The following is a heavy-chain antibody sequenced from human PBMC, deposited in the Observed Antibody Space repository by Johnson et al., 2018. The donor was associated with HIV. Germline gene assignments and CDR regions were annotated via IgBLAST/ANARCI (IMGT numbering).Heavy chain of an antibody. CDR2: IKSKTDGGTT. V-gene: IGHV3-15*01. CDR1: GFTFSNAW. CDR3: TTDNLVDNWNYVGLV. Sequence: EVQLVESGGGLIKPGGSLRLSCAASGFTFSNAWMSWVRQAPGKGLEWVARIKSKTDGGTTDYAAPVKGRFTISRDDSKNTLSLQMNSLKTEDTAVYYCTTDNLVDNWNYVGLVWGRGTMVTVSS. D-gene: IGHD1-7*01. J-gene: IGHJ3*01.